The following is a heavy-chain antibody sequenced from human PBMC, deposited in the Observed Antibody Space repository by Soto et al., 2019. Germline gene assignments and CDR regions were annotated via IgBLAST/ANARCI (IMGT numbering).Heavy chain of an antibody. D-gene: IGHD6-19*01. CDR2: ISPSGST. CDR3: ARGREQWLVSAFDI. CDR1: GGSFSTYY. J-gene: IGHJ3*02. V-gene: IGHV4-34*01. Sequence: QVQLHQWGARLLKSSETLSLTCAVYGGSFSTYYWSWIRQSPGKGLEWIGEISPSGSTNYHPSLKSRVNIALDTSKSHFSLKLNFVTAADTALYYCARGREQWLVSAFDIWDQGTMVTVSS.